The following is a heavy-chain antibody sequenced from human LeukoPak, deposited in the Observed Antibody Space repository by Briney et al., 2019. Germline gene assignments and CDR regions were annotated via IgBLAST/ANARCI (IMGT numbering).Heavy chain of an antibody. J-gene: IGHJ3*02. D-gene: IGHD3-10*01. Sequence: ASVKVSFTASGYTFNGYYMHWVRQAPGQGVEWMGWINPNSGGINYTQDFQGRVTLTRDTSISTAYMELSRLRSDDTAMYYCARNLWFGESTDSFNIWGQGTMVTVSS. CDR1: GYTFNGYY. V-gene: IGHV1-2*02. CDR2: INPNSGGI. CDR3: ARNLWFGESTDSFNI.